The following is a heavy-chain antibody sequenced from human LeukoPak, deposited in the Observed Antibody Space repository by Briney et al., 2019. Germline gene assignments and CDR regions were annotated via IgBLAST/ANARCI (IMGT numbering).Heavy chain of an antibody. J-gene: IGHJ4*02. CDR1: GGSFSAYY. Sequence: SETLSLTCAVYGGSFSAYYWSWIRQPPGKGLEWIGEINHSGSTNYNPSLKSRVAISVDTSRNQFSLRLSSVTAVDTAVYYCARGQRITMTDRGQGTLVTVSS. CDR3: ARGQRITMTD. V-gene: IGHV4-34*01. D-gene: IGHD3-22*01. CDR2: INHSGST.